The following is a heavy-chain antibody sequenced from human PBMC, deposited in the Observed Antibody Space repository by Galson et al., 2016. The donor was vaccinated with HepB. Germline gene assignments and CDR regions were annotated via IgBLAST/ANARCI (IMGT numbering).Heavy chain of an antibody. CDR2: ISDNGSNK. J-gene: IGHJ4*02. Sequence: SLRLSCAASGFTFSRYAMHWVRQAPGKGLEWVAVISDNGSNKYYADSVKGLFTISRDNSEHTLYLQMNSLRTEDTAMYYCATWGFTLGVDHWGQGILVTVSS. V-gene: IGHV3-30-3*01. CDR1: GFTFSRYA. CDR3: ATWGFTLGVDH. D-gene: IGHD3-16*01.